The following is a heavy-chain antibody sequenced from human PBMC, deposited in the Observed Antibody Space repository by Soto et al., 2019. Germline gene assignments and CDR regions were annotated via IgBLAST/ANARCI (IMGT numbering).Heavy chain of an antibody. Sequence: ASVKVSCKASGGTFSSYTISWVRQAPGQGLEWMGRIIPILGIANYAQKFQGRVTITADKSTSTAYMELSSLRSEDTAVYYCARDQQVGYCSSTGCYAGQFDYWGQGTLVTVSS. D-gene: IGHD2-2*01. J-gene: IGHJ4*02. CDR1: GGTFSSYT. CDR3: ARDQQVGYCSSTGCYAGQFDY. CDR2: IIPILGIA. V-gene: IGHV1-69*04.